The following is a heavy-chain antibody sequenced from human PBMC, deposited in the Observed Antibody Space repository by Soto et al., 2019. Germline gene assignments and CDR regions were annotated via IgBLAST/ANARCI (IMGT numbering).Heavy chain of an antibody. CDR2: FDPEDSDT. CDR3: TTRDLTTITIGDWFDP. J-gene: IGHJ5*02. V-gene: IGHV1-24*01. D-gene: IGHD4-4*01. Sequence: GASVKVSCKVSGYTLTKLPMHWVRQAPGQGLEWMGGFDPEDSDTIYAQKFQGRLTMTEDTSTDTAYMELRSLRSEDTAVYYCTTRDLTTITIGDWFDPWGQGTLVTVSS. CDR1: GYTLTKLP.